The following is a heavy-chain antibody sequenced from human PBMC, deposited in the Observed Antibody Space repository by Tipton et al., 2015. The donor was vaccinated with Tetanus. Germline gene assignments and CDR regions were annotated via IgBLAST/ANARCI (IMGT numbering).Heavy chain of an antibody. Sequence: TLSLTCSVSGDSIRSEDYYWGWIRQSPGKGLEWLGYIYYSGSTYNNPSLKSRVSISLDASKNQFSLSLNSVTAADSATYYCARLTCSSPSCYYYYYYYVDVWRTGTAVAVSS. CDR3: ARLTCSSPSCYYYYYYYVDV. V-gene: IGHV4-30-4*01. CDR1: GDSIRSEDYY. J-gene: IGHJ6*03. D-gene: IGHD2-2*01. CDR2: IYYSGST.